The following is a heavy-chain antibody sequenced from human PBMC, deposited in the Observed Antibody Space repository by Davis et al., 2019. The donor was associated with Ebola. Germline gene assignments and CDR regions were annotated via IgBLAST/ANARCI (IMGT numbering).Heavy chain of an antibody. CDR1: GFTFSNAW. V-gene: IGHV3-11*04. J-gene: IGHJ6*02. CDR3: AREGGSGHYYSYGMDV. D-gene: IGHD1-26*01. Sequence: GESLKISCAASGFTFSNAWMSWVRQAPGKGLEWVSYISSSGSTIYYADSVKGRFTISRDNAKNSLYLQMNSLRVEDTAVYYCAREGGSGHYYSYGMDVWGQGTTVTVSS. CDR2: ISSSGSTI.